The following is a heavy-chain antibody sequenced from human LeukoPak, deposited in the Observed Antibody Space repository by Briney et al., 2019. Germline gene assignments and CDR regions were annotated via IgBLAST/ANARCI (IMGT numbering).Heavy chain of an antibody. CDR1: GFTVSTNY. J-gene: IGHJ2*01. V-gene: IGHV3-53*01. CDR3: ARDVFDRGLQWYFDL. D-gene: IGHD3-16*01. CDR2: IYRDGDT. Sequence: PGGSLRLSCAASGFTVSTNYMSWVRQAPGQGLEWVSVIYRDGDTYYADSVKGRFTISRDSSKNILYLQMNSLRAEDTAVYYCARDVFDRGLQWYFDLWGRGTVITVSS.